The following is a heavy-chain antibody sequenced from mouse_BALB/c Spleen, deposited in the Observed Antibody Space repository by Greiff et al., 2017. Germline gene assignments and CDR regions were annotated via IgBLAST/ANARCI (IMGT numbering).Heavy chain of an antibody. D-gene: IGHD1-1*01. J-gene: IGHJ2*01. V-gene: IGHV1S81*02. Sequence: VQLQQPGAELVKPGASVKLSCKASGYTFTSYWMHWVKQRPGQGLEWIGEINPSNGRTNYNEKFKSKATLTVDKSSSTAYMQLSSLTSEDSAVYYCARDGSSPFYYWGQGTTLTVSS. CDR1: GYTFTSYW. CDR3: ARDGSSPFYY. CDR2: INPSNGRT.